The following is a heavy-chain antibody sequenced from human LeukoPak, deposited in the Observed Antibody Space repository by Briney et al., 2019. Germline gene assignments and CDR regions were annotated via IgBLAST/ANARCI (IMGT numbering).Heavy chain of an antibody. V-gene: IGHV4-4*07. J-gene: IGHJ6*03. D-gene: IGHD2-2*01. CDR1: GGSISSYY. Sequence: NPSETLSLTCTVSGGSISSYYWSWIRQPAGKGLEWIGRIYTSGSTNYNPSLKSRVTMSVDTSKNQFSLKLSSVTAADTAVYYCARERYCSSTSCYFYYYYMDVWGKGTTVTVSS. CDR3: ARERYCSSTSCYFYYYYMDV. CDR2: IYTSGST.